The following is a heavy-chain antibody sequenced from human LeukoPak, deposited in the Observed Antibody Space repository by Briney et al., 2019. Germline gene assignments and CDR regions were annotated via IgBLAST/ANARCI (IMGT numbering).Heavy chain of an antibody. J-gene: IGHJ5*02. V-gene: IGHV5-51*01. CDR2: IYPGDSDT. D-gene: IGHD6-13*01. CDR1: GYSFTSYW. CDR3: ARRQIAAAGFDWFDP. Sequence: PGESLKISCKGSGYSFTSYWIGWVRQMPGKGLEWIGIIYPGDSDTRYSPSFQGQVTISADKSISTAYLQWSSLKASDTAMYYCARRQIAAAGFDWFDPWGQGTLVTVSS.